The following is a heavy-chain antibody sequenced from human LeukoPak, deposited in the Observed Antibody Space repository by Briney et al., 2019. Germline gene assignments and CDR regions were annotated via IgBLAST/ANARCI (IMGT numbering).Heavy chain of an antibody. CDR3: ARDLYSSSIYYYYYYGMDV. J-gene: IGHJ6*02. CDR1: GYTFTSYG. CDR2: ISAYNGNT. V-gene: IGHV1-18*01. D-gene: IGHD6-13*01. Sequence: ASVKVSCKASGYTFTSYGISWVRQAPGQGLEWMGWISAYNGNTNYAQKLQGRVTMTTDTSTSTVYMELRSLRSDDTAVYYCARDLYSSSIYYYYYYGMDVWGQGTTVTVSS.